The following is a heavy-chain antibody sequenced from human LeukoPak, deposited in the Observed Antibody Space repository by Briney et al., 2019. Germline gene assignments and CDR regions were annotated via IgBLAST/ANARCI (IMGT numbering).Heavy chain of an antibody. Sequence: GGPLRLSCAASGFTVSSNYMSWVRQAPGKGLEWVSVIYSGGSTYYADSVKGRFTISRDNSKNTLYLQMNSLRAEDTAVYYCARDRITIFGVVIVNDAFDIWGQGTMVTVSS. CDR1: GFTVSSNY. CDR2: IYSGGST. V-gene: IGHV3-66*02. CDR3: ARDRITIFGVVIVNDAFDI. J-gene: IGHJ3*02. D-gene: IGHD3-3*01.